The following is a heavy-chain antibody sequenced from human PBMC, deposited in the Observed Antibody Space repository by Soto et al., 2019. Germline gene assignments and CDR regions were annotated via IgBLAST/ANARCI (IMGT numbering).Heavy chain of an antibody. Sequence: VGSLRLSCAASGFTFSTYPMTWVRQAPGKGLERVSSIHGSGETTYYAESVKGRFIISRDNSKNTLYLQMDSLRVDDTAVYFCARRSSGSYYAAFDVWGQGTVVTVSS. CDR1: GFTFSTYP. CDR2: IHGSGETT. J-gene: IGHJ3*01. V-gene: IGHV3-23*01. CDR3: ARRSSGSYYAAFDV. D-gene: IGHD1-26*01.